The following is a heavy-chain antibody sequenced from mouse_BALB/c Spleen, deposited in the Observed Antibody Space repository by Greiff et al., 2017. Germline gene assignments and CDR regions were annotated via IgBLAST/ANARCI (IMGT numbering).Heavy chain of an antibody. CDR3: ARDCKGKGYYAMDY. CDR2: IWAGGST. J-gene: IGHJ4*01. CDR1: GFSLTSYG. V-gene: IGHV2-9*02. Sequence: VQLVESGPGLVAPSQSLSITCTVSGFSLTSYGVHWVRQPPGKGLEWLGVIWAGGSTNYNSALMSRLSISKDNSKSQVFLKMNSLQTDDTAMYYCARDCKGKGYYAMDYWGQGTSVTVSS.